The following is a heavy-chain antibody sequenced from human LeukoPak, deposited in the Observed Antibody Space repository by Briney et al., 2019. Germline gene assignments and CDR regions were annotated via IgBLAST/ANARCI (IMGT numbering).Heavy chain of an antibody. Sequence: GGSLRLSCAASGFTVSRNYMSWVRQAPGKGLEWVSIIYSGGDTYYGDYVKGRFTISRDISKNTLYLQMNNLRAEDTAFYYCARSPPASPFDYWGQGTRVTVLS. J-gene: IGHJ4*02. CDR2: IYSGGDT. CDR1: GFTVSRNY. V-gene: IGHV3-53*01. CDR3: ARSPPASPFDY. D-gene: IGHD2-2*01.